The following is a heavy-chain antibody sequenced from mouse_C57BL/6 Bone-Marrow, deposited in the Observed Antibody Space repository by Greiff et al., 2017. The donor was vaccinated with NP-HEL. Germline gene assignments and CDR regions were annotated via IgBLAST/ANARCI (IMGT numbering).Heavy chain of an antibody. J-gene: IGHJ1*03. CDR3: ARWIYGNYLHWYFDV. Sequence: VMLVASGAELARPGASVKLSCKASGYTFTSYGISWVKQSTGQGLAWIGEIYPRSGNTYYNEKFKGKATLTADKSSSTAYMELRSLTSEDSAVYFCARWIYGNYLHWYFDVWGTGTTVTVSS. CDR2: IYPRSGNT. V-gene: IGHV1-81*01. CDR1: GYTFTSYG. D-gene: IGHD2-1*01.